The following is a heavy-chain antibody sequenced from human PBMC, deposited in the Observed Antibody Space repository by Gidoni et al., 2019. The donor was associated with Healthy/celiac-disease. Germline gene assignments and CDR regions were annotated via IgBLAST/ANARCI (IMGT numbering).Heavy chain of an antibody. CDR2: MSSSCSTI. CDR1: GFPSSDDY. V-gene: IGHV3-11*01. J-gene: IGHJ6*02. CDR3: APPPSGSHDYYYYGMDV. D-gene: IGHD1-26*01. Sequence: QVQLVESGGGLVKPGGSLSLSCAASGFPSSDDYMSWIRQAPGKGLEWVSYMSSSCSTIYYAVSVKGRFTISRDNAKTSLYLQMNSLRAEDTAVYYCAPPPSGSHDYYYYGMDVWGQGTTVTVSS.